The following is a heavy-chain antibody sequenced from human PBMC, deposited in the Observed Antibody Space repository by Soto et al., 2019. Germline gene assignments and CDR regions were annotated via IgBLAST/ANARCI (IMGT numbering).Heavy chain of an antibody. CDR2: TSVYNGNT. Sequence: ASVKVSCKTSGYTFYNYYITWVRQAPGQGLEWMGTTSVYNGNTNFAQSLQGRVTMSIDKSTATAYMELRSLTSDDTAVYYCARARATVTTERALGYWGQGTLVTVSS. V-gene: IGHV1-18*01. CDR1: GYTFYNYY. D-gene: IGHD4-17*01. CDR3: ARARATVTTERALGY. J-gene: IGHJ4*02.